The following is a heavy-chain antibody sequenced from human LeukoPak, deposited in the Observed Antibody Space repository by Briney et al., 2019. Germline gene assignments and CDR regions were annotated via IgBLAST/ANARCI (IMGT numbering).Heavy chain of an antibody. CDR3: ARGGGLWFGELWGDTKHYFDY. Sequence: GGSLRLSCAASGFTFSSYGMHWVRQAPGKGLEWVAVIWYDGSNKYYADSVKGRFTISRDNSKNTLYLQMNSLRAEDTAVYYCARGGGLWFGELWGDTKHYFDYWGQGTLVTVSS. V-gene: IGHV3-33*01. D-gene: IGHD3-10*01. CDR2: IWYDGSNK. CDR1: GFTFSSYG. J-gene: IGHJ4*02.